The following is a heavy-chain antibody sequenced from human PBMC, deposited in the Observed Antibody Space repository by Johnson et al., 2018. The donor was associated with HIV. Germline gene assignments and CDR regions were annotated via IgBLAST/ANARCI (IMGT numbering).Heavy chain of an antibody. Sequence: VQLVESGGGVVQPGRSLRLSCAASGFTFSSYAMHWVRQAPGKGLEWVSVIYSGGSTYYADSVKGRFTISRDNSKNTLYLQMNSLRAEDTAVYYCARDEVAGAFDIWGQGTMVTVSS. CDR3: ARDEVAGAFDI. J-gene: IGHJ3*02. CDR1: GFTFSSYA. V-gene: IGHV3-66*01. CDR2: IYSGGST.